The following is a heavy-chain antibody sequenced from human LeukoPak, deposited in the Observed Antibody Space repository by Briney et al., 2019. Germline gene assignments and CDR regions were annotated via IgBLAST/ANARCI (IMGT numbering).Heavy chain of an antibody. CDR1: GCTFSSYG. CDR3: ARSPVVGAHSPHFDY. Sequence: ASVKVSCKASGCTFSSYGISWVRQAPGQGLEWMGWISAYNGNTNYAQKLQGRVTMTTDTSTSTAYMEVRSLRSDDTAVYYCARSPVVGAHSPHFDYWGQGTLVTVSS. D-gene: IGHD1-26*01. J-gene: IGHJ4*02. V-gene: IGHV1-18*01. CDR2: ISAYNGNT.